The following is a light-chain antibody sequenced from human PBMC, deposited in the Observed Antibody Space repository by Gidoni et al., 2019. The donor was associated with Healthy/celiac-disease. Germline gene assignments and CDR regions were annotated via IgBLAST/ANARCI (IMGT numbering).Light chain of an antibody. CDR1: SPNSGSNT. J-gene: IGLJ1*01. V-gene: IGLV1-44*01. CDR3: AAWDDSLNGFYV. Sequence: QSVLTQPPSASGTPGQRFTISCSGSSPNSGSNTSNWYQQLPGTAPKLLIYSNNQRPSGVPDRFSGYKSGTSASLAISGLQSEDEGDYYCAAWDDSLNGFYVFGTGTKVTVL. CDR2: SNN.